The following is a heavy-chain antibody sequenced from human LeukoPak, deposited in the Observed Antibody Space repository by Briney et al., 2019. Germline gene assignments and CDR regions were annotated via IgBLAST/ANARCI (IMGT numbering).Heavy chain of an antibody. V-gene: IGHV4-59*01. Sequence: SETLSLTCTVSGGSISSYYWSWIQQPPGKGLEWIGYIYYSGSTNYNPSLKSRVTISVDTSKNQFSLKLSSVTAADTAVYYCAGTPVYDFWSGYYMPPNWFDPWGQGTLVTVSS. J-gene: IGHJ5*02. CDR1: GGSISSYY. CDR3: AGTPVYDFWSGYYMPPNWFDP. CDR2: IYYSGST. D-gene: IGHD3-3*01.